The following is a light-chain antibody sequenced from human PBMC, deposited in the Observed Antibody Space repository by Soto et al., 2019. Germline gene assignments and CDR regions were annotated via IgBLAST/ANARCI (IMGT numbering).Light chain of an antibody. V-gene: IGKV3D-15*01. J-gene: IGKJ4*01. Sequence: EIVMTQSPATLSVSPGERATLSCRASQSVNIYLAWYQQKPGQAPRLLIFGGSYRATGIPARFSGSGSGTEFNLTISSLQSEDFAVYFCQQYDDWLRLTFGGGTKVEIK. CDR2: GGS. CDR3: QQYDDWLRLT. CDR1: QSVNIY.